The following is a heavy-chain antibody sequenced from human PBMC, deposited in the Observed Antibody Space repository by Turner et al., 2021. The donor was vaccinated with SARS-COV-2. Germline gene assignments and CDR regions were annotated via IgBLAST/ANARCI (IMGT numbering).Heavy chain of an antibody. CDR2: IYYSGST. Sequence: QVQLQESGPGLVKPSETLSHTCTVSGGSISSYYWSWIRQPPGKGLEWIGYIYYSGSTNYNPSLKSRVTISVDTSKNQFSLKLSSVTAADTAVYYCARDPGEGSFDYWGQGTLVTVSS. V-gene: IGHV4-59*01. J-gene: IGHJ4*02. CDR1: GGSISSYY. D-gene: IGHD3-16*01. CDR3: ARDPGEGSFDY.